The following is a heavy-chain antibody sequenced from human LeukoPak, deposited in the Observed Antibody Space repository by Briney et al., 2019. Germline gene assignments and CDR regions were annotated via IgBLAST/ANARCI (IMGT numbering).Heavy chain of an antibody. CDR1: GGTFSSYA. CDR2: IIPIFGTA. V-gene: IGHV1-69*05. D-gene: IGHD3-22*01. J-gene: IGHJ4*02. Sequence: GASVKVSCKASGGTFSSYAISWVRQAPGQGLEWMGGIIPIFGTANYAQKFQGRVTITTDESTSTAYMELSSLRSEDTAVYYCARTFGAFPSGYWGHFGYWGQGTLVTVSS. CDR3: ARTFGAFPSGYWGHFGY.